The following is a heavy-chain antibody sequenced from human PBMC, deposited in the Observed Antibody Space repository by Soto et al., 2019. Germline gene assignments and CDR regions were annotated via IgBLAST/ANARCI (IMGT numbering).Heavy chain of an antibody. J-gene: IGHJ6*02. V-gene: IGHV3-7*01. D-gene: IGHD3-9*01. CDR2: INQDGSEK. CDR3: AREWTGPEGPEAVRYYFFGLDV. CDR1: GFTFSSYW. Sequence: EVYLVESGGGLVQPGASLRLSCAASGFTFSSYWMTWVRQAPGKGLEWVANINQDGSEKYYVDSVRGRFSISRDNAKNSLSLQMSSLRAEDTAVYYCAREWTGPEGPEAVRYYFFGLDVWGQGTTVTVSS.